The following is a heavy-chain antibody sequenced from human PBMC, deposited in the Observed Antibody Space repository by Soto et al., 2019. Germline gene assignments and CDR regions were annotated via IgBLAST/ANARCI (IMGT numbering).Heavy chain of an antibody. D-gene: IGHD2-2*01. CDR3: AKGYQYPMDV. J-gene: IGHJ6*02. CDR1: GFTFSTYS. Sequence: QVQLVESGGGVVQPGRSLRLSCAASGFTFSTYSMHWVRQAPGKGLEWVAVMSSDGTKKDYADSVKGRFTISRDNSKNKLELRMSSLRAEDTAVYFCAKGYQYPMDVWRQGTKVTVSS. V-gene: IGHV3-30-3*01. CDR2: MSSDGTKK.